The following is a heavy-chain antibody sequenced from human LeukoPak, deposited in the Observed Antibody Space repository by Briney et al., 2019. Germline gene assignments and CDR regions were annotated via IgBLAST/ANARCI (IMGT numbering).Heavy chain of an antibody. CDR1: GYTFTSHD. Sequence: ASVKVSCKASGYTFTSHDINWVRQATGQGLEWMGWMNPNSGNTGYAQKFQGRVTITRNTSISTAYMELSSLRSEDTAVYYCARGQRFLEWLLYRFDPWGQGTLVTVSS. CDR3: ARGQRFLEWLLYRFDP. V-gene: IGHV1-8*03. J-gene: IGHJ5*02. CDR2: MNPNSGNT. D-gene: IGHD3-3*01.